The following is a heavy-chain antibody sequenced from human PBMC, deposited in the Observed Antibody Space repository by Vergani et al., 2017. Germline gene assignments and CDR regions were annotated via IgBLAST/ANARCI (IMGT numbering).Heavy chain of an antibody. D-gene: IGHD2-21*01. CDR3: AKVESELWWAPGDMSGGMDV. V-gene: IGHV3-49*04. Sequence: EVQLLESGGGLVQPGGSLRLSCAASGFTFSSYAMSWVRQAPGKGLEWVSFIRSKAYGGTTEYAASVKGRFTISRDDSKSIAYLQMNSLRAEDTAVYYCAKVESELWWAPGDMSGGMDVWGQGTTVTVSS. CDR2: IRSKAYGGTT. J-gene: IGHJ6*02. CDR1: GFTFSSYA.